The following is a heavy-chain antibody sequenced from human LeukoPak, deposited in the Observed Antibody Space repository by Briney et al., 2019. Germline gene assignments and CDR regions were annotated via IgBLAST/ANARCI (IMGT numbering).Heavy chain of an antibody. D-gene: IGHD4-17*01. CDR1: GGSISSYY. Sequence: TPSETMSLTCTVSGGSISSYYWSRIRQPPGKGLEWIGYIYYSGSTNYNPSLKSRVTISVDTSKNQFSLKLSSVTAAATAVYYCARGSTVTYYYMDVWGKGTTVTASS. CDR3: ARGSTVTYYYMDV. V-gene: IGHV4-59*01. J-gene: IGHJ6*03. CDR2: IYYSGST.